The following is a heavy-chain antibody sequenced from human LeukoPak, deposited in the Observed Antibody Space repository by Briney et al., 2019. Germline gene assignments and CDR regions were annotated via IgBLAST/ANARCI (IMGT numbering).Heavy chain of an antibody. D-gene: IGHD2-15*01. CDR3: TRAQYCSGAKCYFDY. Sequence: GASVKVSCTASVYTFTTYYMHWVRQAPGQGLEWVGIINPSGGSTNYAQKFRGRVTMTRDTSTSTVYMELSRLSSEDTAVFFCTRAQYCSGAKCYFDYWGQGTLVTVSS. CDR2: INPSGGST. J-gene: IGHJ4*02. CDR1: VYTFTTYY. V-gene: IGHV1-46*01.